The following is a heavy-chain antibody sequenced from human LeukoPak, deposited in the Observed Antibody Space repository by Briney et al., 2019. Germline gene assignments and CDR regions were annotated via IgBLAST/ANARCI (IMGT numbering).Heavy chain of an antibody. CDR2: ISGSGSNT. Sequence: GGSLRLSCAASGFIFGSYAMNLVRQAPGKGLEWVSTISGSGSNTYYADSVKGRFTISRDNSKNTLYLQMNSLRAEDTAVYYCAETPIGYNWYFDYWGQGTLVTVSS. J-gene: IGHJ4*02. CDR3: AETPIGYNWYFDY. D-gene: IGHD1-20*01. CDR1: GFIFGSYA. V-gene: IGHV3-23*01.